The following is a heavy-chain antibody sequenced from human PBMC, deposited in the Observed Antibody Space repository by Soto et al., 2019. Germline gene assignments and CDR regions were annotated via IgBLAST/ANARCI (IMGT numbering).Heavy chain of an antibody. V-gene: IGHV4-34*01. D-gene: IGHD5-18*01. CDR2: INHSGST. J-gene: IGHJ6*02. Sequence: PSETLSLTCDVYGGSFSGYYWSWIRQPPGKGLEWIGEINHSGSTNYNPSLKSRTTISAHTSKNQLSLKVSSVTAADTAVYYCARGGGYSFGFDYYYGMDVWGRGTTVTVSS. CDR1: GGSFSGYY. CDR3: ARGGGYSFGFDYYYGMDV.